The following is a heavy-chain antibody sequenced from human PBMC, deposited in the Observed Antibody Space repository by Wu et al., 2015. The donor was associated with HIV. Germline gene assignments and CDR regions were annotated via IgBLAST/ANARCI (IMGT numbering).Heavy chain of an antibody. Sequence: QVQLQESGPGLVKPSETLSLSCTVSGGYISDHYWSWIRQPPGQGLEWIGYIYYSGSTKYNPSLKSRVTMSLDTPKEQFSLKLSSVTAADTAIYYCARQSCSGDSCYLPLDYWGQGALVTVSS. J-gene: IGHJ4*02. CDR1: GGYISDHY. CDR3: ARQSCSGDSCYLPLDY. V-gene: IGHV4-59*08. CDR2: IYYSGST. D-gene: IGHD2-15*01.